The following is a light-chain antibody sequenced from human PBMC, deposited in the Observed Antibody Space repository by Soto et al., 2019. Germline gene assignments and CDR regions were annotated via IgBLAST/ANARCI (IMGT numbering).Light chain of an antibody. V-gene: IGKV1-39*01. CDR2: AAS. CDR3: QQSYSTPYT. J-gene: IGKJ2*01. Sequence: DIQMTQSPSSLSASVGDRVTITCRASQSITTYLNWYQQKPGKAPKLLIYAASNLQSGVPSRFSGSGSGTDSTLTISSLQPEDFATYYCQQSYSTPYTFGQGTELEIK. CDR1: QSITTY.